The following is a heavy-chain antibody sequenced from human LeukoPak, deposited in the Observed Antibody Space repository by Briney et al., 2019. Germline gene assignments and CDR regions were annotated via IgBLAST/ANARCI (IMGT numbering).Heavy chain of an antibody. CDR2: NSAHNGNT. CDR1: GYTFTSYC. V-gene: IGHV1-18*01. Sequence: ASVKVSCKASGYTFTSYCMGWVRQAPGQALEWMGWNSAHNGNTNYAQKLQGRVTMNTDTSTSTAYMELRSLRSDDTAVYYCARDGYFDLWGRGTLVTVSS. CDR3: ARDGYFDL. J-gene: IGHJ2*01.